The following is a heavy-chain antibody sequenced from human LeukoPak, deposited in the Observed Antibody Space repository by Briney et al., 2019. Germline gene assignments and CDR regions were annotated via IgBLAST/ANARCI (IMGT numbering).Heavy chain of an antibody. D-gene: IGHD3-3*01. CDR2: IYYSGST. V-gene: IGHV4-39*01. Sequence: SETLSLTCTVSGGSISSSSYYWGWIRQPPGKGLEWIGSIYYSGSTYYNPSLKSRVTISVDTSKNQFSLKLSSVTAADTAVYYCARQNYDFWSGYTHFDYWGQGTLVTVSS. CDR3: ARQNYDFWSGYTHFDY. J-gene: IGHJ4*02. CDR1: GGSISSSSYY.